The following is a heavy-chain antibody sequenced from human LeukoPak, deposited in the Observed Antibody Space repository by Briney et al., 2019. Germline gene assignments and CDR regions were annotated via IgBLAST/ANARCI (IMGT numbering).Heavy chain of an antibody. D-gene: IGHD2-21*02. CDR3: ARDVGHIVVVTAIPPIWFDP. CDR2: ISAYNGNT. J-gene: IGHJ5*02. V-gene: IGHV1-18*01. CDR1: GYTFTSYG. Sequence: GASVKVSCKASGYTFTSYGISWVRQAPGRGLEWMGWISAYNGNTNYAQKLQGRVTMTTDTSTSTAYMELRSLRSDDTAVYYCARDVGHIVVVTAIPPIWFDPWGQGTLVTVSS.